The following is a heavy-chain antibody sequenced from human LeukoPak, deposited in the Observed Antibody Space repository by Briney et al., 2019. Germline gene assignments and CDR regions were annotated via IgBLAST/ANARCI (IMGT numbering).Heavy chain of an antibody. D-gene: IGHD3-10*01. CDR3: ARRAITVAPYYFEY. CDR1: GGSISNKTYS. Sequence: SETLSLTCNISGGSISNKTYSWGWIRQPPGKGLEWIGLYYSGTTYYNPSLKSRVTMYADTSKSQFSLKLTSVTAADTAVYFCARRAITVAPYYFEYWGQGTLVTVSS. V-gene: IGHV4-39*01. CDR2: YYSGTT. J-gene: IGHJ4*02.